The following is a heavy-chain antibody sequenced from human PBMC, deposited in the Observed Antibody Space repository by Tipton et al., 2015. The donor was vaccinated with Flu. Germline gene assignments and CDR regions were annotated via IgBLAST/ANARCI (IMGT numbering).Heavy chain of an antibody. Sequence: QSGPEVKKPGASVKLSCKASGYSFTSYEITWVRQAPGQGLELVGWSSGYNGNTKYTQKFQGRVTMTADTPTTTAFMELTSLTSADTAMYYCARKEENGAYVYFDYWGQGTLVTVSS. CDR1: GYSFTSYE. D-gene: IGHD4-17*01. V-gene: IGHV1-18*01. J-gene: IGHJ4*02. CDR3: ARKEENGAYVYFDY. CDR2: SSGYNGNT.